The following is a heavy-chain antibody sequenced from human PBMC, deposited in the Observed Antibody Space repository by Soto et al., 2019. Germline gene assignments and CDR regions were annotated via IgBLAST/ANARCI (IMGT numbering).Heavy chain of an antibody. D-gene: IGHD4-17*01. V-gene: IGHV4-34*01. J-gene: IGHJ5*02. CDR3: ARGDPHSAVTPRYNWFDP. CDR2: INHSGST. Sequence: QVQLQQWGAGLLKPSETLSLTCAVYGGSFSGYYWSWIRQPPGKGLEWIGEINHSGSTNYNPSLKSRVTISVDTSKNQFSLKLSSVTAADTAVYYCARGDPHSAVTPRYNWFDPWGQGTLVTVSS. CDR1: GGSFSGYY.